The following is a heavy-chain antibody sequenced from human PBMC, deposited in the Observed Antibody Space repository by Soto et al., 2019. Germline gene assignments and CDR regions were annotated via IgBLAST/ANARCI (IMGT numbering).Heavy chain of an antibody. CDR1: GGTFSSYT. J-gene: IGHJ4*02. V-gene: IGHV1-69*04. Sequence: ASVKVSCKASGGTFSSYTISWVRQAPGQGLEWMGRIIPILGIANYAQKFQGRVTITADKSTSTAYMELSSLRSEDTAVYYCARDRGSGWYGVGDYWGQGTLVTVSS. D-gene: IGHD6-19*01. CDR3: ARDRGSGWYGVGDY. CDR2: IIPILGIA.